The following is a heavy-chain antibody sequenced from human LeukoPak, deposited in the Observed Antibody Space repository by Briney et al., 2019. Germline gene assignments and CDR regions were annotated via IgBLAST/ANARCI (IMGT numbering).Heavy chain of an antibody. J-gene: IGHJ6*03. V-gene: IGHV1-2*02. CDR1: GYTFTGYY. D-gene: IGHD3-10*01. CDR3: ARGARKVRGVIMYYYYYYMDV. CDR2: INPNSGGT. Sequence: ASVKVSCKASGYTFTGYYMHWVRQAPGQGLEWMGWINPNSGGTNYAQKFQGRVTITRNTSISTAYMELSSLRSEDTAVYYCARGARKVRGVIMYYYYYYMDVWGKGTTVTVSS.